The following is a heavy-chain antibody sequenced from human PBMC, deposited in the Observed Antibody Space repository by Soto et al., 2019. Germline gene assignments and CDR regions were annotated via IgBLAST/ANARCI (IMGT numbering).Heavy chain of an antibody. Sequence: PSETLSLTCTVSGGSFSSGGYYWSWIRQLPGKGLEWIGYIYYSGSTYYNPSLKSRFTISLDTSKNQFSLKLSSVTAADTAVYYCARATSFSGHHGYWGQGTLVTV. D-gene: IGHD2-8*02. V-gene: IGHV4-31*03. CDR3: ARATSFSGHHGY. CDR2: IYYSGST. CDR1: GGSFSSGGYY. J-gene: IGHJ4*02.